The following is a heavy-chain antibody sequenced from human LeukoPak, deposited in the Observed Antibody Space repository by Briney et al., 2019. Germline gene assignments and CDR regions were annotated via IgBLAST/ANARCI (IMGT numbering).Heavy chain of an antibody. V-gene: IGHV3-48*03. Sequence: GGSLRLSCAASEFTFTSYELNWVRQAPGKGLKWVSYISSSGNTISYADSVKGRFTISRDNAKNSLYLQMNSLRAEDTAVYYCARAVITMVRGVIINFDYWGQGTLVTVSS. CDR2: ISSSGNTI. CDR1: EFTFTSYE. D-gene: IGHD3-10*01. CDR3: ARAVITMVRGVIINFDY. J-gene: IGHJ4*02.